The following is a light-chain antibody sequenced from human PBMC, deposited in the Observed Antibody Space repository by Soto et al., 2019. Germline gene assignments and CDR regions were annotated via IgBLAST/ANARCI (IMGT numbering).Light chain of an antibody. J-gene: IGKJ1*01. Sequence: VGMTQSPATLSVSPGERDTLPCRASQSVITNLAWYQQKSGQAPRLLIYAASTRATDIPARFSGSGSGTEFTLTISSLQPDDFATYYCQQYDTYSRTFGQGTKVDIK. CDR3: QQYDTYSRT. V-gene: IGKV3-15*01. CDR1: QSVITN. CDR2: AAS.